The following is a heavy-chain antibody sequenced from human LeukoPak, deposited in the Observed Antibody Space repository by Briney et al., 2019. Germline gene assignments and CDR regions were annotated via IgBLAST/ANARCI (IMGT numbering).Heavy chain of an antibody. CDR2: IYPGDSDT. D-gene: IGHD1-7*01. CDR1: GYRFTDYW. V-gene: IGHV5-51*01. Sequence: GESLKISCKGSGYRFTDYWIGWVRQMPGKGLEWMGIIYPGDSDTRYSPSFQGQVTVSADKSINTAHLQWSSLKASDTAMYYCARGAAGTTPDYYYFGLDVWGQGTTVRVSS. CDR3: ARGAAGTTPDYYYFGLDV. J-gene: IGHJ6*02.